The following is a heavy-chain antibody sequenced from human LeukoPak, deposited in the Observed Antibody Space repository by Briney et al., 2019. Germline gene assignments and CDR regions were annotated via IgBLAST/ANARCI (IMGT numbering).Heavy chain of an antibody. CDR3: ARQFYGSGTYYMGTVDY. J-gene: IGHJ4*02. D-gene: IGHD3-10*01. CDR1: GGSISSSSYY. CDR2: ISYSGST. V-gene: IGHV4-39*01. Sequence: SETLSLTCTVSGGSISSSSYYWGWIRQPPGKGLEWIGSISYSGSTYYTPSLKSRVTISVDTSKNQFSLKLSSVTAADTAVYYCARQFYGSGTYYMGTVDYWGQGTLVTVSS.